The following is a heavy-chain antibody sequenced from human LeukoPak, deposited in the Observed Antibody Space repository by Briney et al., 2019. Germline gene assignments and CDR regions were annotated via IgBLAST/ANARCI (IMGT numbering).Heavy chain of an antibody. V-gene: IGHV3-48*01. Sequence: GGSLRLSCAASGFTFSSYSMNWVRQAPGKGLEWVSYISSSSSTIYYADSVKGRFTISRDNAKNSLYLQMNSLRAEDTAVYYCARGSWAAAVDYWGQGTLVTVSS. CDR3: ARGSWAAAVDY. CDR2: ISSSSSTI. J-gene: IGHJ4*02. CDR1: GFTFSSYS. D-gene: IGHD6-13*01.